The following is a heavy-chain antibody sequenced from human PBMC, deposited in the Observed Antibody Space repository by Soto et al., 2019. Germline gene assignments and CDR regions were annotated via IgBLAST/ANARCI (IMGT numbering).Heavy chain of an antibody. CDR1: GGTFSSYA. V-gene: IGHV1-69*06. CDR3: SRESEWLPPYYYCYGIDV. CDR2: IIPIFGTA. J-gene: IGHJ6*02. D-gene: IGHD3-3*01. Sequence: QVQLVQSGAEVKKPGSSVKVSCKASGGTFSSYAISWVRQAPGQGLEWMGGIIPIFGTANYAQKFQGRVTINADKSTSTAYMELSSLRSEDTAVYYWSRESEWLPPYYYCYGIDVWGQWTTVTVSS.